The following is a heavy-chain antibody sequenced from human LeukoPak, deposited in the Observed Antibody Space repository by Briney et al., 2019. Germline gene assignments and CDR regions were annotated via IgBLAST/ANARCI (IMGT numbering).Heavy chain of an antibody. CDR1: GFTFSTYA. J-gene: IGHJ4*02. CDR3: AKDLPALEY. V-gene: IGHV3-23*01. D-gene: IGHD2-2*01. Sequence: GGSLRLSCEASGFTFSTYAMAWVRQAPGRGLEWVSLITGSGISAYYADSVRGRFSISRDNSKNTVYLQLNSLRAEDTAVYYCAKDLPALEYWGQGTLVTVSS. CDR2: ITGSGISA.